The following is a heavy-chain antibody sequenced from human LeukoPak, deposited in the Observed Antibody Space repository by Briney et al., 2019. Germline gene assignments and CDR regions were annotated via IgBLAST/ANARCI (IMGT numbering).Heavy chain of an antibody. D-gene: IGHD3-9*01. J-gene: IGHJ4*02. V-gene: IGHV3-23*01. CDR2: ITNSGENT. CDR1: GFSFPYG. CDR3: ANGPHYNILTGFYKVRSHLDY. Sequence: GGSLRLSCEASGFSFPYGMSWVRQAPGKGLEWVSGITNSGENTYYADSVKGRFTISRDNSKNTLYLQMNSLRAEDTAMYYCANGPHYNILTGFYKVRSHLDYWGQGTLVTVSS.